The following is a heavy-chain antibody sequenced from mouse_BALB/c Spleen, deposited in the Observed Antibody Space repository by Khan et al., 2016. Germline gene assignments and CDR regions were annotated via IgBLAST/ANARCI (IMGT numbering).Heavy chain of an antibody. CDR2: ISYDGSN. V-gene: IGHV3-6*02. Sequence: DVQLQESGPGLVKPSQSLSLTCSVTGYSITSGYYWNWIRQFPGNKLEWMGYISYDGSNNYNPSLKNRISITRDTSKNQFFLKLNSVTTEDTATYYCATYGNYEGFAYWGQGTLVTVSA. CDR3: ATYGNYEGFAY. D-gene: IGHD2-1*01. J-gene: IGHJ3*01. CDR1: GYSITSGYY.